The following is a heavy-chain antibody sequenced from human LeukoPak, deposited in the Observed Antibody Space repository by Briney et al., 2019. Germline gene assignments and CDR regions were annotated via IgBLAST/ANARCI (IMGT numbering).Heavy chain of an antibody. CDR1: GYTFTGYY. CDR2: INPNSGGT. D-gene: IGHD3-22*01. Sequence: ASVTVSCKASGYTFTGYYMHWVRQAPGQGLEWMGWINPNSGGTNYAQKFQGRVTMTRDTSISTAYMELSRLRSDDTAVYYCARDADDSSGYYYDYWGQGTLVTVSS. V-gene: IGHV1-2*02. CDR3: ARDADDSSGYYYDY. J-gene: IGHJ4*02.